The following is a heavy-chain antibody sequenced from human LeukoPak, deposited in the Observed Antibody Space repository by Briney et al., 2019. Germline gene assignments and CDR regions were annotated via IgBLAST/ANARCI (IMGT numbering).Heavy chain of an antibody. Sequence: ASVKVSCKASGYTFTSYAMHWVRQAPGQRLEWMGWINAGNGNTKYSQKFQGRVTITRDTSASTAYMELSSLRSEDTAVCYCARPSNYGDWYYFDYWGQGTLVTVSS. J-gene: IGHJ4*02. CDR3: ARPSNYGDWYYFDY. V-gene: IGHV1-3*01. D-gene: IGHD4-17*01. CDR2: INAGNGNT. CDR1: GYTFTSYA.